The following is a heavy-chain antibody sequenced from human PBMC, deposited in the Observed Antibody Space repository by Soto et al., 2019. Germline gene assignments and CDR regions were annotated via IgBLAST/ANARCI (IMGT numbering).Heavy chain of an antibody. J-gene: IGHJ6*01. CDR2: ISYEVSNK. CDR1: GFTFSSYG. D-gene: IGHD3-10*01. CDR3: SQRLLPMKNYYLYYGLGG. Sequence: QVQLVESGGCVVQPGRSLRLSCAASGFTFSSYGMHWVRQAPGKGLEWVAVISYEVSNKYYADSVKGRFTISRDNCKNKLYLQMNSLRAEDTGVYYCSQRLLPMKNYYLYYGLGGWGQGTTGTVSS. V-gene: IGHV3-30*18.